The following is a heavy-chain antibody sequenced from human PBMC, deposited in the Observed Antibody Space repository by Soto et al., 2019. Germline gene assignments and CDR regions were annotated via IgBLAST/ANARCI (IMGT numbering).Heavy chain of an antibody. CDR2: IYYSGST. Sequence: SETLSLTCTVSGGSISSYYWSWIRQPPGKGLEWIGYIYYSGSTNYNPSLKSRVTISVDTSKNQFSLKLSSVTAADTAVYYCARYLYYYDSSGYSFDYCGQGTLVTVSS. J-gene: IGHJ4*02. V-gene: IGHV4-59*01. CDR3: ARYLYYYDSSGYSFDY. D-gene: IGHD3-22*01. CDR1: GGSISSYY.